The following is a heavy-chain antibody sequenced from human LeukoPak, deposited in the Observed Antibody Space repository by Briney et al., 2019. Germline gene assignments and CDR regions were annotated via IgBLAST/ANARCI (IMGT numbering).Heavy chain of an antibody. D-gene: IGHD1-1*01. CDR1: GFTFSSYA. CDR2: ISYDGSNK. Sequence: GGSLRLSCAASGFTFSSYAMHWVRQAPGKGLEWAAVISYDGSNKYYADSVKGRFTISRDNAKNSLYLQMNSLRAEDTAVYYCARGGITSFGYWGQGTLVTVSS. J-gene: IGHJ4*02. CDR3: ARGGITSFGY. V-gene: IGHV3-30-3*01.